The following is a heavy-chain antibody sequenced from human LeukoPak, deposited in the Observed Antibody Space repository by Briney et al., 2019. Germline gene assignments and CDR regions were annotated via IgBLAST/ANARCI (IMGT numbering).Heavy chain of an antibody. Sequence: GGSLRLSCAASGFTFSSYAMSWVRQAPGKGLEWVSAISGSGGSTYYADSVKGRFTISRDNSKNTLYLQMNSLRAEDTAVYYCAKVAFIPGGNSFQYFQHWGQGTLVTVSS. V-gene: IGHV3-23*01. CDR3: AKVAFIPGGNSFQYFQH. CDR2: ISGSGGST. J-gene: IGHJ1*01. D-gene: IGHD4-23*01. CDR1: GFTFSSYA.